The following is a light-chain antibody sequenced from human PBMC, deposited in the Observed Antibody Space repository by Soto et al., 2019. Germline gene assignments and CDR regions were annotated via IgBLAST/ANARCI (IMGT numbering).Light chain of an antibody. CDR2: DTS. V-gene: IGKV3-11*01. J-gene: IGKJ1*01. Sequence: EIGLTQSPATLSLFPGERATLSCRASQSLSSSLAWYQQKPGQAPRVLIYDTSSRATGIPARFSGSGSGTDFTLTISSLEPEDSAVYYCHQRSNWWSFGQGTRVEIK. CDR3: HQRSNWWS. CDR1: QSLSSS.